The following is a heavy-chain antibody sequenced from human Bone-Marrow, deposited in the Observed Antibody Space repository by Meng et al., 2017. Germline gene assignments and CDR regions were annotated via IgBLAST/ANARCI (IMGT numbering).Heavy chain of an antibody. CDR1: GYTFTSYD. CDR2: MNPNSGNT. J-gene: IGHJ4*02. D-gene: IGHD3-10*01. CDR3: ARAVTMVRGVIWYFDY. V-gene: IGHV1-8*01. Sequence: VQLVQSGAEVKKPGASVKVSCKASGYTFTSYDINWVRQATGQGLEWMGWMNPNSGNTGYAQKFQGRVTMTRNTSISTAYMELSSLRSEDTAVYYCARAVTMVRGVIWYFDYWGQGTLVTVSS.